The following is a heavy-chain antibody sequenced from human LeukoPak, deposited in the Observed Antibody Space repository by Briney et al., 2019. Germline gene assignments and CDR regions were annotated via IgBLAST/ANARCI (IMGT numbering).Heavy chain of an antibody. J-gene: IGHJ4*02. Sequence: GGSLRLSCAASGFTFSSYGMHWVRQAPGKGLEWVAVISYDGSNKYYADSVKGRFTISRDNSKNTLYLQMNSLRAEDTAVYYCAKNGARRNTATGAAYFDYWGQGTLVTVSS. CDR2: ISYDGSNK. V-gene: IGHV3-30*18. D-gene: IGHD1-14*01. CDR3: AKNGARRNTATGAAYFDY. CDR1: GFTFSSYG.